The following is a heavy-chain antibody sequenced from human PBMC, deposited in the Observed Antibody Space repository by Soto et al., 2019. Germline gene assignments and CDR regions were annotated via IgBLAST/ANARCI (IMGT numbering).Heavy chain of an antibody. CDR2: IYYSGST. CDR1: GGSISSYY. Sequence: SETLSLTCTVSGGSISSYYWSWIRQPPGKGLEWIGYIYYSGSTNYDPSLKSRVTISVDTSKNQFSLKLSSVTAADTAVYYCAGEAAAAGMDVWGQGTTVTVSS. D-gene: IGHD6-13*01. J-gene: IGHJ6*02. V-gene: IGHV4-59*01. CDR3: AGEAAAAGMDV.